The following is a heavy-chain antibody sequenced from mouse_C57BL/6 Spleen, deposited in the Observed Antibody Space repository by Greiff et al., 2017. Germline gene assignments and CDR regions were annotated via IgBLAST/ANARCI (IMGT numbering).Heavy chain of an antibody. V-gene: IGHV1-80*01. J-gene: IGHJ3*01. Sequence: QVQLQQSGAELVKPGASVKISCKASGYAFSSYWMNWVKQRPGKGLEWIGQIYPGDGDTNYNGKFKGKATLTADKSSSTAYMQLSSLTSEDSAVYFCARYGIYYYGSGFAYWGQGTLVTVSA. CDR3: ARYGIYYYGSGFAY. CDR1: GYAFSSYW. CDR2: IYPGDGDT. D-gene: IGHD1-1*01.